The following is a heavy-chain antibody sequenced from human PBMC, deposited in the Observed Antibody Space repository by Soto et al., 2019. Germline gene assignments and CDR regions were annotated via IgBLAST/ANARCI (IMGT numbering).Heavy chain of an antibody. CDR1: GGSISSGDYY. D-gene: IGHD3-16*02. Sequence: SETLSLTCTVSGGSISSGDYYWSWIRQPPGKGLEWIGYIYYSGSTYYNPSLKSRVTISVDTSKNQFSLKLSSVTAADTAVYYCARAELNYVWGSYRPMATFDYWGQGTLVTVSS. CDR3: ARAELNYVWGSYRPMATFDY. J-gene: IGHJ4*02. CDR2: IYYSGST. V-gene: IGHV4-30-4*01.